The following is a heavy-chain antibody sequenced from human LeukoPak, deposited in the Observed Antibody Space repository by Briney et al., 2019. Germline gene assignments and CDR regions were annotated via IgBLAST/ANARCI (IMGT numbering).Heavy chain of an antibody. D-gene: IGHD6-19*01. CDR2: IYSGGST. Sequence: GGSLRLSCAASGFTVSSNYMSWVRQAPGKGLEWVSVIYSGGSTYYADSVKGRFTISRDNSKNTLYLQMNSLRAEDTAVYYCANAGYSSGWYESYYYGKDVWGQGTTVTVSS. J-gene: IGHJ6*02. V-gene: IGHV3-66*01. CDR1: GFTVSSNY. CDR3: ANAGYSSGWYESYYYGKDV.